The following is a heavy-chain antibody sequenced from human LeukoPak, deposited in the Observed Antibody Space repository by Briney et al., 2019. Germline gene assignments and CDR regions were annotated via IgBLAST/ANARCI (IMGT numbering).Heavy chain of an antibody. Sequence: GGSLRLSCAASGFTFSNAWMSWVRQAPGKGLEWVAGIGYGGSHTYYADSVTGRFTISRDNSKNTMSLQMNSLRAEDTAVYYCARDMSSAYWGQGTLVTVSS. J-gene: IGHJ4*02. CDR2: IGYGGSHT. CDR3: ARDMSSAY. CDR1: GFTFSNAW. V-gene: IGHV3-23*01. D-gene: IGHD3-10*02.